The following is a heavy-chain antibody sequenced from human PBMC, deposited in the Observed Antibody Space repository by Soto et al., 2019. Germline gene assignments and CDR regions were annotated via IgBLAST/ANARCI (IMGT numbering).Heavy chain of an antibody. CDR3: ARDIAVARFDY. V-gene: IGHV3-21*01. CDR1: GFTFSSYS. CDR2: ISSSSSYI. Sequence: GGSLILSYAASGFTFSSYSMNWVRQAPGKGLEWVSSISSSSSYIYYADSVKGRFTISRDNAESSLYLQMNSLRAEDRAVYSCARDIAVARFDYWGQGIRVAVSS. J-gene: IGHJ4*02. D-gene: IGHD6-19*01.